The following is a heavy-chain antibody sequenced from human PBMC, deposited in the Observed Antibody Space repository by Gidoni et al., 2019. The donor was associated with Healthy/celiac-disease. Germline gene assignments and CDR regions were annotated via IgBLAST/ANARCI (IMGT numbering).Heavy chain of an antibody. CDR1: GFPFSSYW. Sequence: EVQLVESGGGLVQPGGSLRLSCSASGFPFSSYWMSWVRQAPGKGLEWVANIKQDGSEKYYVDSVKGRFTISRDNAKNSLYLQMNSLRAEDTAVYYCARAVAGIHEFDPWGQGTLVTVSS. CDR2: IKQDGSEK. J-gene: IGHJ5*02. CDR3: ARAVAGIHEFDP. V-gene: IGHV3-7*01. D-gene: IGHD6-19*01.